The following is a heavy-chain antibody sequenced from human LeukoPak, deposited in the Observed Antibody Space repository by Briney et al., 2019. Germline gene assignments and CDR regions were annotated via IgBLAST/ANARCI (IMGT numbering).Heavy chain of an antibody. V-gene: IGHV3-7*01. CDR3: ARDYNFWSGYFGY. J-gene: IGHJ4*02. D-gene: IGHD3-3*01. CDR2: INAHGDEQ. CDR1: GFTLSDYY. Sequence: PGGSLRLSCAASGFTLSDYYMSWVRQAPGKGLEWVANINAHGDEQRHVDSVKGRFSISRDNAKNSLYLELNSLRAEDTALYYCARDYNFWSGYFGYWGQGVLVTVSS.